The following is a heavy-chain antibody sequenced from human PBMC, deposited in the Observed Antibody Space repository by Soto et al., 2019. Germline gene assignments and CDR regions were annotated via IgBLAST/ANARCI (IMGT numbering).Heavy chain of an antibody. J-gene: IGHJ4*02. V-gene: IGHV1-18*01. CDR3: ARDGGYYYDSSGYLSFDY. D-gene: IGHD3-22*01. CDR2: ISAYNGNT. Sequence: ASVKVSCKASGYTFTSYGISWVRQAPGQGLEWMGWISAYNGNTNYAQKPQGRVTMTTDTSTSTAYMELRSLRSDDTAVYYCARDGGYYYDSSGYLSFDYWGQGTLVTVSS. CDR1: GYTFTSYG.